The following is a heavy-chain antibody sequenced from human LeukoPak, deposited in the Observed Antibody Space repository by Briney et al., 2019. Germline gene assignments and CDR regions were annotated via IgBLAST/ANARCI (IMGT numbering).Heavy chain of an antibody. Sequence: SVKVSCKASGGTFSSYAISWVRQAPGQGLEWIGGIIPIFGTANYAQKFQGRVTITTDESTSTAYMELSSLRSEDTAVYYCAAYYYDSSGYQGAHNWFDPWGRGTLVTVSS. CDR2: IIPIFGTA. D-gene: IGHD3-22*01. CDR1: GGTFSSYA. J-gene: IGHJ5*02. V-gene: IGHV1-69*05. CDR3: AAYYYDSSGYQGAHNWFDP.